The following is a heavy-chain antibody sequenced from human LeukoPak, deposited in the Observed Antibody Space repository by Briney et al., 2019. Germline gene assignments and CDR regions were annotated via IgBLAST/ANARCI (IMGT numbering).Heavy chain of an antibody. V-gene: IGHV3-33*01. CDR1: GFTFSSYG. Sequence: GSLRLSCAASGFTFSSYGMHWVRQAPGKGLEWVVVIWYDGSNKNYADSVKGRFTISRDNSKNTLHLQMNSLRAEDTAVYYCARESHVDYYYGMDVWSQGTTVTVSS. J-gene: IGHJ6*02. CDR3: ARESHVDYYYGMDV. CDR2: IWYDGSNK. D-gene: IGHD3-10*02.